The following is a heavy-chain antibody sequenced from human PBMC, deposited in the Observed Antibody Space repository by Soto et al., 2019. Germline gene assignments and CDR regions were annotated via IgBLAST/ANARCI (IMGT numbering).Heavy chain of an antibody. D-gene: IGHD3-9*01. CDR3: AILKGTNYDILTGYLYYFDY. CDR2: MNPNSGNT. V-gene: IGHV1-8*01. CDR1: GYTFTSYD. Sequence: ASVKVSCKASGYTFTSYDINWVRQATGQGLEWMGWMNPNSGNTGYAQKFQGRVTMTRNTSISTAYMELSSLRSEDTAVYYCAILKGTNYDILTGYLYYFDYWGQGTLVTVSS. J-gene: IGHJ4*02.